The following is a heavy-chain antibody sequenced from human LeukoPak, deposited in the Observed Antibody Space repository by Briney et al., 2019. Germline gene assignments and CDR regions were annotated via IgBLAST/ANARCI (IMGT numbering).Heavy chain of an antibody. D-gene: IGHD6-13*01. CDR2: IKQDGSEE. V-gene: IGHV3-7*01. CDR3: AREVSWYVDYYYYYMDV. Sequence: GGSLRLSCAASGFTFSSYWMSWVRQAPGKGLEWVANIKQDGSEEYYVDSVKGRFTISRDNAKNSLYLHMNFVRAEDTALYYCAREVSWYVDYYYYYMDVWGKGTTVTVSS. J-gene: IGHJ6*03. CDR1: GFTFSSYW.